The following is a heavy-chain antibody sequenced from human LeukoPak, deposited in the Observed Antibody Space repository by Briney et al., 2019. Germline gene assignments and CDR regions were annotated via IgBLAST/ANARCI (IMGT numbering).Heavy chain of an antibody. CDR3: AKSAARSAAGPYYFDY. CDR1: GYTFSGYY. V-gene: IGHV1-2*02. CDR2: INPDSGGT. J-gene: IGHJ4*02. Sequence: EASVKVSCKASGYTFSGYYLHWVRQAPGQGLEWIGWINPDSGGTKYPQRFQGRVTMTRDTSISTAYIELTSLGSDDTAVYYCAKSAARSAAGPYYFDYWGQGALVAVSS. D-gene: IGHD6-13*01.